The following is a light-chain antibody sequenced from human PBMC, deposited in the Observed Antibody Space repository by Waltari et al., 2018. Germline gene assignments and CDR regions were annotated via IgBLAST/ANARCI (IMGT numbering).Light chain of an antibody. V-gene: IGKV1-39*01. CDR1: QSISDH. CDR2: VAS. CDR3: QHSFRTPYT. J-gene: IGKJ2*01. Sequence: DIQMTQSPSSLSLSVGDRVTITCRASQSISDHLNWYQQKPGEAPKLLIYVASNLESGFPARFSGSGSGTDFTLTINSLQPGDFATYYCQHSFRTPYTFGQGTKLEVK.